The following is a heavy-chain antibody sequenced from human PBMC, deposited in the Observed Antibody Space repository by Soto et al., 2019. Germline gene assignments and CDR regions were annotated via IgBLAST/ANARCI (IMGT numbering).Heavy chain of an antibody. J-gene: IGHJ4*02. CDR3: AKGDPIFGVVIPHLDY. CDR2: ISDRGDST. Sequence: GGSLRLSCAASGFTFSSYAMSWVRQAPGKGLEWVSGISDRGDSTYYADSVKGRFTISRDNSKNTLFLQMNSLRAEDTAVYYCAKGDPIFGVVIPHLDYWGQGXLVTVSS. CDR1: GFTFSSYA. D-gene: IGHD3-3*01. V-gene: IGHV3-23*01.